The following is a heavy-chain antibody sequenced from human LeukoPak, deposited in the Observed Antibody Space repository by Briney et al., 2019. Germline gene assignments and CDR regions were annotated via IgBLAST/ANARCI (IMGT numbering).Heavy chain of an antibody. CDR2: ISYVGSNK. D-gene: IGHD2-2*01. CDR1: GFTFSSYA. Sequence: TPRLSSAPSGFTFSSYAMHWDPQAPGKGLERAAVISYVGSNKYYADSVKGRFTISSDNSKNTLYLQMNSLRPEDTAVYYCANGYCSSTSCSDAFDIWGQGTMVTVSS. CDR3: ANGYCSSTSCSDAFDI. J-gene: IGHJ3*02. V-gene: IGHV3-30*18.